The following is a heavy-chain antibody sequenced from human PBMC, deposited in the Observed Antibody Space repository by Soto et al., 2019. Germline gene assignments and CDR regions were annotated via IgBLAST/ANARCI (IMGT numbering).Heavy chain of an antibody. J-gene: IGHJ2*01. CDR2: IYYSGNT. D-gene: IGHD3-16*01. CDR3: ARHIPLRVGWQYFDL. CDR1: GGSISSYY. Sequence: QVQLQESGPGLVKPSETLSLTCTVSGGSISSYYWSWLRQPPGKGLEWIGYIYYSGNTNYSPSLKGRVTISVDTSKNQFSLKLRSVTAADTAVYFCARHIPLRVGWQYFDLWGRGTLVTVSS. V-gene: IGHV4-59*08.